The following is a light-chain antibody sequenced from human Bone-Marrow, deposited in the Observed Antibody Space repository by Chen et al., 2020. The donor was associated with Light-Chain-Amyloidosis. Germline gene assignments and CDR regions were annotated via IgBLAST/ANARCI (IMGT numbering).Light chain of an antibody. V-gene: IGKV1-39*01. CDR1: QSISGY. J-gene: IGKJ5*01. CDR3: QQGGT. Sequence: DIQMTHSPSSLSASVGDRVTITCRASQSISGYLNWYQQKPGKAPELLIYAASTLQTEVPSRFSGSGSGTDFTLTISSLQPEDFATYYCQQGGTFGQGTRLDIK. CDR2: AAS.